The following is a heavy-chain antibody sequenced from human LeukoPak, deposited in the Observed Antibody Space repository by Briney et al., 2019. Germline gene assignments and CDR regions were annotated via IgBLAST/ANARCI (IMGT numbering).Heavy chain of an antibody. V-gene: IGHV4-34*08. Sequence: WESLTLPCTASGFTISNAWRSWIRQPPGKGPEWIGEINHSGSTNYNPSLKSRVTISVDTSKNQFSVKLNSVTAADTAVYYCARGRGGYCSGSGAFASWFDSWGQGTLVTVSS. CDR2: INHSGST. CDR3: ARGRGGYCSGSGAFASWFDS. CDR1: GFTISNAW. D-gene: IGHD2-8*02. J-gene: IGHJ5*01.